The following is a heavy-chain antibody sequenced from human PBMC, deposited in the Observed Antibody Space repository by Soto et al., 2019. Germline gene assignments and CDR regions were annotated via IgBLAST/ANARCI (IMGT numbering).Heavy chain of an antibody. CDR1: GGTFSSYA. Sequence: QVQLVQSGAEVKKPGSSVKVSCKASGGTFSSYAISWVRQAPGQGLEWMGGIIPIFGTANYAQKFRGRVTITADESKSTAYMELSSLRSEDTAVYYCARDKVGYYDSSGYYRVSVPPDYYYGMDVWGQGTTVTVSS. CDR2: IIPIFGTA. CDR3: ARDKVGYYDSSGYYRVSVPPDYYYGMDV. V-gene: IGHV1-69*01. J-gene: IGHJ6*02. D-gene: IGHD3-22*01.